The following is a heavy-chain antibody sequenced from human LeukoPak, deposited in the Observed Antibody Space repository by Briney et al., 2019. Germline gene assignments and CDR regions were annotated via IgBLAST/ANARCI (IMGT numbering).Heavy chain of an antibody. CDR2: INPSGGST. J-gene: IGHJ4*02. Sequence: ASVKVSCKASGYTFTRYYIHWVRQASGQGLEWMGIINPSGGSTSYTQKFKGRVTMTRDTSTSTVYMELNSLRSEDTAIYYCARGLVVGATLGYWGQGTLVTVSS. D-gene: IGHD1-26*01. CDR1: GYTFTRYY. V-gene: IGHV1-46*01. CDR3: ARGLVVGATLGY.